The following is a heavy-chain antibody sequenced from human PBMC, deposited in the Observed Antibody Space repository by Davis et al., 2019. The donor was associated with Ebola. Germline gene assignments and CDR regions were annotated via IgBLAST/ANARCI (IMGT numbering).Heavy chain of an antibody. D-gene: IGHD3-16*01. Sequence: AASVKVSCKASGYTFTSYYMHWVRQAPGQGLEWMRIINPSGGSTSYAQKSQGRVTMTRDTSTSTVYMELSSLRSEDTAVYYCARYVDPRPWGGWFDPWGQGTLVTVSS. CDR1: GYTFTSYY. CDR2: INPSGGST. CDR3: ARYVDPRPWGGWFDP. V-gene: IGHV1-46*01. J-gene: IGHJ5*02.